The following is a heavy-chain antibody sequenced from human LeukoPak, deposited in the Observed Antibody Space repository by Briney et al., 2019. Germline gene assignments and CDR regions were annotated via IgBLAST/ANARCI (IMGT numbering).Heavy chain of an antibody. CDR2: IIPIFGTA. V-gene: IGHV1-69*13. CDR3: ARPYSSGWQYYFDY. J-gene: IGHJ4*02. Sequence: SVKVSCKASGYTFTNNGITWVRQAPGQGLEWMGGIIPIFGTANYAQKFQGRVTITADESTSTAYMELSSLRSEDTAVYYCARPYSSGWQYYFDYWGQGTLVTVSS. D-gene: IGHD6-19*01. CDR1: GYTFTNNG.